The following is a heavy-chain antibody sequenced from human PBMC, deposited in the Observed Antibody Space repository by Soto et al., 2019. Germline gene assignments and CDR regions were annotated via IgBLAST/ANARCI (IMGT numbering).Heavy chain of an antibody. CDR1: GVCFSGYY. D-gene: IGHD3-3*01. CDR2: INHSGST. CDR3: ARGGRITIFGVARRNTFDY. V-gene: IGHV4-34*01. J-gene: IGHJ4*02. Sequence: LCLTCAVYGVCFSGYYWSLIRQPPGKGLEWIGEINHSGSTNYNPSLKSRVTISVDTSKTQFSLKLSSVTAADTAVYYCARGGRITIFGVARRNTFDYWGQGTQVTV.